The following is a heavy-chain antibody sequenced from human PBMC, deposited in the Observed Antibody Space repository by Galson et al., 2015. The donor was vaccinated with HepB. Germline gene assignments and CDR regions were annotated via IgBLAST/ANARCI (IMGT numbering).Heavy chain of an antibody. CDR1: GFTFSKLW. J-gene: IGHJ4*02. CDR3: AAGQGAAAY. D-gene: IGHD1-26*01. V-gene: IGHV3-15*01. Sequence: SLRLSCAASGFTFSKLWLNWIRQAPGKGLEWVGRIKNKTAGGTQEYAAPVRGRFTISRDDSKNTLYLQMYILKTDDAGVYYCAAGQGAAAYWGRGTLVTVSS. CDR2: IKNKTAGGTQ.